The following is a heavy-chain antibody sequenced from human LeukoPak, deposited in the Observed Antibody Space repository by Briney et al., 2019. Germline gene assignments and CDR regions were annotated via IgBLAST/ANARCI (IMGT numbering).Heavy chain of an antibody. J-gene: IGHJ4*02. CDR1: GGSFSGYY. D-gene: IGHD5-12*01. V-gene: IGHV4-34*01. CDR3: ARGGPVATIHFDY. CDR2: INHSGST. Sequence: PSETLSLTCAVYGGSFSGYYWSWIRQPPGKGLEWIGEINHSGSTNYNPSLKSRVTISVDTSKNQFSLKLSSVTAADTAVYSCARGGPVATIHFDYWGQGTLVTVSS.